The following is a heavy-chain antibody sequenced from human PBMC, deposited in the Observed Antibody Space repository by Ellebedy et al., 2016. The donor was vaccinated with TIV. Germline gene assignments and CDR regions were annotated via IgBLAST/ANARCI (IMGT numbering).Heavy chain of an antibody. CDR3: ARARVTWNYAVAWFDP. V-gene: IGHV1-2*02. CDR2: INPNSGGT. CDR1: GYTFTGYY. D-gene: IGHD1-7*01. Sequence: ASVKVSXXASGYTFTGYYMHWVRQAPGQGLEWMGWINPNSGGTNYAQKFQGRVTMTRDTSISTAYMELSRLRSDDTAVYYCARARVTWNYAVAWFDPWGQGTLVTVSS. J-gene: IGHJ5*02.